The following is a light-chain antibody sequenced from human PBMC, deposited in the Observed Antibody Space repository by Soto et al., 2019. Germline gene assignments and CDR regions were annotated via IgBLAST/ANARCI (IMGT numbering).Light chain of an antibody. CDR1: SSNIGSYS. V-gene: IGLV1-44*01. Sequence: QSVLTQPHSASGTPGQRVTISCSGSSSNIGSYSVKWYQQLPGTAPKLLIFTNNHRPSEVPDRFSGSKSGTSASLAISGLQSEDEADYHCETWDDSLNGVVFGGGTKLTVL. CDR2: TNN. CDR3: ETWDDSLNGVV. J-gene: IGLJ2*01.